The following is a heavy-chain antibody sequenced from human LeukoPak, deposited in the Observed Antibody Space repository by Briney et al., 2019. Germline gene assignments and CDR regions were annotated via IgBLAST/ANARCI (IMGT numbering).Heavy chain of an antibody. CDR3: ARAPSYGDYEGWFDP. Sequence: ASVKVSCKASGYTFTGYYMYWVRQAPGQGLEWMGWINPNSGGTNYAQKFQGRVTMTRDTSISTAYMELSSLRSEDMAVYYCARAPSYGDYEGWFDPWGQGTLVTVSS. CDR1: GYTFTGYY. V-gene: IGHV1-2*02. D-gene: IGHD4-17*01. CDR2: INPNSGGT. J-gene: IGHJ5*02.